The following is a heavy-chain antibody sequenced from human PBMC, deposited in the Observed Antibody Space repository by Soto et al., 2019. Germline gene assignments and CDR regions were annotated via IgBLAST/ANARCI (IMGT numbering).Heavy chain of an antibody. D-gene: IGHD1-26*01. Sequence: GGSLRLSCAASGFTFSSYSMNWVRQAPGKGLEWVSYISSSSSTIYYADSVKGRFTISRDNAKNSLYLQMNSLRDEDTAVYYCARDRKSGSYDAFDIWGQGTMVTVSS. CDR3: ARDRKSGSYDAFDI. V-gene: IGHV3-48*02. J-gene: IGHJ3*02. CDR2: ISSSSSTI. CDR1: GFTFSSYS.